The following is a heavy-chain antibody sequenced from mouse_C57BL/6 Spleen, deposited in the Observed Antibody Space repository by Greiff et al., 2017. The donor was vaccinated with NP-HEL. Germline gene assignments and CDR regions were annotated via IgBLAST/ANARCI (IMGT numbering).Heavy chain of an antibody. CDR2: IDPSDSYT. CDR3: AKESSYGDY. CDR1: GYTFTSYW. Sequence: QVQLKQPGAELVRPGTSVKLSCKASGYTFTSYWMHWVKQRPGQGLEWIGVIDPSDSYTNYNQKFKGKATLTVDTSSSTAYMQLSSLTSEDSAVYYCAKESSYGDYWGQGTTLTVSS. D-gene: IGHD1-1*01. V-gene: IGHV1-59*01. J-gene: IGHJ2*01.